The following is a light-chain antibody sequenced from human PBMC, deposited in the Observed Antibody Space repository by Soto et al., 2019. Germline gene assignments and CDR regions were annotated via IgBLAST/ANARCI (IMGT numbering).Light chain of an antibody. Sequence: EIVMAQSPATLSVSPGEAATLSSRASHSVTIYLAWYQQKPGQAPRLLIYSASTRATGIPARFSGSGSGTEFTLTISSLQSEDFAVYYCQQYNNWPLTVGGGTKVEIK. J-gene: IGKJ4*01. CDR1: HSVTIY. V-gene: IGKV3-15*01. CDR3: QQYNNWPLT. CDR2: SAS.